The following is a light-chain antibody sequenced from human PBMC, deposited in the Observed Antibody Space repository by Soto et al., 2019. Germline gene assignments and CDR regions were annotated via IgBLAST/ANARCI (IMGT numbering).Light chain of an antibody. CDR3: QQYFNSPYMYT. J-gene: IGKJ2*01. CDR2: AAS. CDR1: ESVRSTY. Sequence: DIVLTQSPGILSLSPGDRTTLSCRSSESVRSTYLAWYQQKRGQAPRLLIYAASSRASGIPDRFSGSGSGKDFTLTISKVEPEDVAVYYCQQYFNSPYMYTFGQGTVLEI. V-gene: IGKV3-20*01.